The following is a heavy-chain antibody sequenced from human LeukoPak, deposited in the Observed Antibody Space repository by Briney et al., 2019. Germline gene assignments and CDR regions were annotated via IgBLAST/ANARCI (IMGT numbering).Heavy chain of an antibody. Sequence: GESLKISCQGSGYSFSNYWIAWVRQMPGKGLEWMGIIFPSDSDIRYSPAFQGQVTISADKSINTAYLQWSSLKASDTAMYYCARVGKYYYGEGSYRPHYFEYWGQGTLVTVSS. V-gene: IGHV5-51*01. J-gene: IGHJ4*02. D-gene: IGHD3-10*01. CDR3: ARVGKYYYGEGSYRPHYFEY. CDR2: IFPSDSDI. CDR1: GYSFSNYW.